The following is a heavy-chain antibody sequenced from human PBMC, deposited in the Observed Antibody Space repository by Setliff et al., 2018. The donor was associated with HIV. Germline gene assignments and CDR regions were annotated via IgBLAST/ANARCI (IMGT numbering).Heavy chain of an antibody. D-gene: IGHD3-10*01. J-gene: IGHJ4*02. CDR1: GFSLSPRGMS. CDR2: IDWDDAT. V-gene: IGHV2-70*11. CDR3: ARGSESLTYFDN. Sequence: SGPTLVNPTQTLTLTCTFSGFSLSPRGMSVSWIRQPPGKALEWLARIDWDDATYYSTSLKTRLTISKDTSKNQVVLTMTNMDPVDTATYYCARGSESLTYFDNLGPGTLVTVSS.